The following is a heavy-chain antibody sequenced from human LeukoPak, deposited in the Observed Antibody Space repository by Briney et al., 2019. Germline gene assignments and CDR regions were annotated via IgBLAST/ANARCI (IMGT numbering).Heavy chain of an antibody. CDR2: INPNSGGT. J-gene: IGHJ6*03. CDR1: GYTFTGYY. Sequence: ASVKVSCKASGYTFTGYYMHWVRQAPGQGLEWMGWINPNSGGTNYAQKFQGRVTTTRDTSISTAYMELSRLRSDDTAVYYCASHGYYGSGSTHYYYYYMGVWGKGTTVTVSS. D-gene: IGHD3-10*01. V-gene: IGHV1-2*02. CDR3: ASHGYYGSGSTHYYYYYMGV.